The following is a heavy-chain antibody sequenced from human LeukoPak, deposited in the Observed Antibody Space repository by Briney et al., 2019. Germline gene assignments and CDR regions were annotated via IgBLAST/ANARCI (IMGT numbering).Heavy chain of an antibody. D-gene: IGHD3-3*01. Sequence: SETLSLTCTVSGGSISSYYWSWIRQPPGKGLEWIGYIYTSGSTNYNPSLKSRVTVSVDTSKNQFSLKLSSVTAADTAVYYCARQRSGYYPFDYWGQGTLVTVSS. CDR2: IYTSGST. CDR3: ARQRSGYYPFDY. J-gene: IGHJ4*02. CDR1: GGSISSYY. V-gene: IGHV4-4*09.